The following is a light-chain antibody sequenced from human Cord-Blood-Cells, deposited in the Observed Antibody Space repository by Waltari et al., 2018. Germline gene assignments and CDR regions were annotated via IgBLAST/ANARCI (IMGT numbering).Light chain of an antibody. Sequence: DVVMTQSPLSLPVTLGQPASISCRSRQSLVYSDGNTYLNWFQQRPGQSPRRLIYKVSNRDSGVPDRFSGSWSGTDFTLKISRVEAEDVGVYYCMQGTHWPPYTFGQGTKLEIK. J-gene: IGKJ2*01. CDR1: QSLVYSDGNTY. CDR2: KVS. CDR3: MQGTHWPPYT. V-gene: IGKV2-30*01.